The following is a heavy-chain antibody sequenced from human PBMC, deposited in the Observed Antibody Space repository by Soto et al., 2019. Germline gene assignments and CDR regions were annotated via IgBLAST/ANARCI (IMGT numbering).Heavy chain of an antibody. Sequence: PETLSLTCTVSGGSMNNYYLWSCMRKSAGKGLEYIGRISVNGINNYNPSLRSRVSMSVDTSKDQFSLKLSSVTAADTAMYYCARLQFPDVTGAFDIWGQGTMVTV. CDR3: ARLQFPDVTGAFDI. J-gene: IGHJ3*02. CDR2: ISVNGIN. V-gene: IGHV4-4*07. CDR1: GGSMNNYY.